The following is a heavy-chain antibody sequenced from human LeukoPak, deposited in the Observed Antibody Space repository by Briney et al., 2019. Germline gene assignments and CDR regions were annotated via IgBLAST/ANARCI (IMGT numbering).Heavy chain of an antibody. CDR2: ISYDGSNK. Sequence: EPGGSLRLSCAASGFTFSRYAMHWVRQAPGKGLEWVALISYDGSNKYYVDSVKGRFTISRDNSKYTLYLQMNSLRAEDTAVYYCAKESSGSYYSNYFDYWGQGTLVTVSS. J-gene: IGHJ4*02. CDR1: GFTFSRYA. CDR3: AKESSGSYYSNYFDY. V-gene: IGHV3-30*18. D-gene: IGHD3-10*01.